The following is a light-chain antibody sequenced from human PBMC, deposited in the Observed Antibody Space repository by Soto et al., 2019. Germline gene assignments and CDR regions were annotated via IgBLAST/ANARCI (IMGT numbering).Light chain of an antibody. J-gene: IGKJ4*01. CDR1: QSVSGY. V-gene: IGKV3-11*01. CDR2: DAS. Sequence: EIVLTQSPATLSLSPGERATLSCRASQSVSGYLARYQQKPGQAPRLLIYDASSRATGIPARFSGSGSGTDFTLTISSLEPEDFAVYYCQPRSNWPLTFGGGTKV. CDR3: QPRSNWPLT.